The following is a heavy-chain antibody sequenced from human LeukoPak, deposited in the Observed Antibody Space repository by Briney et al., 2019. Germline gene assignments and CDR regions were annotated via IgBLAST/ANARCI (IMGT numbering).Heavy chain of an antibody. CDR1: GGSFSGYY. D-gene: IGHD5-24*01. V-gene: IGHV4-34*01. J-gene: IGHJ4*02. CDR3: ARGARE. Sequence: SETLSLTCAVYGGSFSGYYWSWIRRPPGKGLEWIGEINHSGSTNYNPSLKSRVTISVDTSKNQFSLKLSSVTAADTAVYYCARGAREWGQGTLVTVSS. CDR2: INHSGST.